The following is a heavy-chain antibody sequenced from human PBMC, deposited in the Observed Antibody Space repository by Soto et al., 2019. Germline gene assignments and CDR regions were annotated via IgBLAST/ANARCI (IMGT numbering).Heavy chain of an antibody. D-gene: IGHD2-21*02. CDR2: ISGSGGST. Sequence: GGSLRLSCAASGFTFSSYAMSWVRQAPGKGLEWVSAISGSGGSTYYADSVKGRFTISRDNSKNTLYLQMNSLRAEDTAVYYFAKGGDYGEAYYYLYIDGWGQGTTVTVSS. CDR1: GFTFSSYA. J-gene: IGHJ6*03. CDR3: AKGGDYGEAYYYLYIDG. V-gene: IGHV3-23*01.